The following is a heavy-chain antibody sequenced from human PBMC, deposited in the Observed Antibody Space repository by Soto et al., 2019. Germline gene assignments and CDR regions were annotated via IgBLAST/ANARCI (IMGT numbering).Heavy chain of an antibody. J-gene: IGHJ1*01. V-gene: IGHV3-23*01. Sequence: EIQLLESGGGLARPGGSLRLSCVASGFSFSDYGMSWVRQSPQKTLEWVASISGNKMTTFYPDSVKGRFFISRDNSENTLHLQMNSLRDDDTAIYYCAKRRLNTITSLSDYWGQGVQVTVSS. CDR2: ISGNKMTT. CDR1: GFSFSDYG. CDR3: AKRRLNTITSLSDY. D-gene: IGHD2-2*01.